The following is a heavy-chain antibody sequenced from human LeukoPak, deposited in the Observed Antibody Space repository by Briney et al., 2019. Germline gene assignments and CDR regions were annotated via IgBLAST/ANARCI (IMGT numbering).Heavy chain of an antibody. CDR2: ISYDGSNK. D-gene: IGHD5-12*01. CDR1: GFTFSSYA. CDR3: ARDGEWLRLDYYYYMDV. J-gene: IGHJ6*03. V-gene: IGHV3-30*04. Sequence: GGPLRLSCAASGFTFSSYAMHWVRQAPGKGLEWVAVISYDGSNKYYADSVKGRFTISRDNSKNTLYLQMNSLRAEDTAVYYCARDGEWLRLDYYYYMDVWGKGTTVTVSS.